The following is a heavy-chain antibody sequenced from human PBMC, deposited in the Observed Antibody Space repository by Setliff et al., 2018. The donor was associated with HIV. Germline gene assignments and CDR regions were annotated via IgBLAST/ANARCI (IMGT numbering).Heavy chain of an antibody. J-gene: IGHJ4*02. D-gene: IGHD2-2*01. CDR2: IYPGDSEI. Sequence: PGESLKISCEASGYSFTSYWIGWVRQLPGKGLEWMGIIYPGDSEIGYSPSFQGQVTISADKSISTAYLQWSSLRASDTAMYYCARIYCSTTSCLGPFDYWGQGTLVTVSS. V-gene: IGHV5-51*01. CDR3: ARIYCSTTSCLGPFDY. CDR1: GYSFTSYW.